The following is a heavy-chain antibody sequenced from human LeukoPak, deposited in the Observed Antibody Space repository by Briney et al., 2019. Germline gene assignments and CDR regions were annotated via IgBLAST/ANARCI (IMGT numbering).Heavy chain of an antibody. V-gene: IGHV3-53*01. Sequence: GGSLRLSCAASGFTVSDNYMSWVRQAPGKGLEWVSVMYSRGDTYYANSVKGRYTFSRDISKNTLYLQMNGLRAEDTAMYYCARDAPQVPAAGVLASWGQGTLVIVSS. CDR3: ARDAPQVPAAGVLAS. CDR1: GFTVSDNY. J-gene: IGHJ5*02. CDR2: MYSRGDT. D-gene: IGHD6-13*01.